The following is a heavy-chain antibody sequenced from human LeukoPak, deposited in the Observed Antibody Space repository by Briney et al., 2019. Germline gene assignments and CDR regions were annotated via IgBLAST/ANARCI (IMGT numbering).Heavy chain of an antibody. CDR3: AKDKTIFGVVIIRPFDY. Sequence: GGSLRLSCAASGFTFSSYAMSWVRQAPGKGLEWVSAISGSGGSTYYADSVKGRFTVSRDNSKNTLYLQMNSLRAEDTAVYYCAKDKTIFGVVIIRPFDYWGQGTLVTVSS. J-gene: IGHJ4*02. CDR1: GFTFSSYA. V-gene: IGHV3-23*01. CDR2: ISGSGGST. D-gene: IGHD3-3*01.